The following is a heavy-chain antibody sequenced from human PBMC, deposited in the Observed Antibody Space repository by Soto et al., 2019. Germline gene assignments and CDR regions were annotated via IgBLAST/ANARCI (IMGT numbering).Heavy chain of an antibody. J-gene: IGHJ6*04. D-gene: IGHD3-16*01. CDR2: MNPNSGNT. Sequence: ASVKGSCKASGYTFTSYDINWVRQATGQGLEWMGWMNPNSGNTGYAQKFQGRVTMTRNTSISTAYMELSSLRSEDTAVYYCARVSYDYIWGSPDLDVWGKGTTVTVSS. CDR3: ARVSYDYIWGSPDLDV. CDR1: GYTFTSYD. V-gene: IGHV1-8*01.